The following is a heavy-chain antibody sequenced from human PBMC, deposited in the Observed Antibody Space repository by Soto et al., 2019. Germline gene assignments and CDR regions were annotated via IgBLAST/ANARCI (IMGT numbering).Heavy chain of an antibody. Sequence: SETLSLTCGVSGGTIRSPDWWTWVRQPPGKGLEWIGEIFQSGSTNYTPSLESRATISVDKSKNQFSLTLTSVTAADTAVYFCARGRGRYSSGWSWFDPWGQGILVTVS. CDR3: ARGRGRYSSGWSWFDP. J-gene: IGHJ5*02. CDR2: IFQSGST. CDR1: GGTIRSPDW. V-gene: IGHV4-4*02. D-gene: IGHD6-19*01.